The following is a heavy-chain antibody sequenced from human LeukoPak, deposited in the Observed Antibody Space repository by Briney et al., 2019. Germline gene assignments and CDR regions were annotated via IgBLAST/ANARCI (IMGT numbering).Heavy chain of an antibody. V-gene: IGHV3-21*01. D-gene: IGHD3-16*01. J-gene: IGHJ3*01. Sequence: AGGSLRLSCAASGFTFSSYAMSWVRQAPGKGLEWVSSISSSSSYIYYADSVKGRFTISRDNAKNSLYLQMNGLRPEDTAVYYCARPAYTAAYDLWGQGTMVTVSS. CDR3: ARPAYTAAYDL. CDR1: GFTFSSYA. CDR2: ISSSSSYI.